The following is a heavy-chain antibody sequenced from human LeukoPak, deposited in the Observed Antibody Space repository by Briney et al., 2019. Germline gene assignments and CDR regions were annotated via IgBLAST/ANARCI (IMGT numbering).Heavy chain of an antibody. V-gene: IGHV3-23*01. CDR3: AKADYYADHLFDY. J-gene: IGHJ4*02. CDR1: GFTFSTYA. D-gene: IGHD3-10*01. CDR2: ISGSGGST. Sequence: GGSLRLSCAASGFTFSTYAMSWVRQAPGKGLEWVSAISGSGGSTYYADSVKGRFTISRDNSKNSLYLQMNSLKAEDTAVYYCAKADYYADHLFDYWGQGTLVTVSS.